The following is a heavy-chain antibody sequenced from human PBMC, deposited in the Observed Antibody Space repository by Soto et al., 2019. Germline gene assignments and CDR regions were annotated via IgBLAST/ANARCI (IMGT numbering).Heavy chain of an antibody. CDR3: ARSYCSSTSCYWTLNWFDP. J-gene: IGHJ5*02. CDR2: INPSGGST. Sequence: ASVKVSCKISGHTLTELSIHWVRQAPGQGLEWMGIINPSGGSTSYAQKFQGRVTMTRDTSTSTVYMALSTLRSEDTAVYYCARSYCSSTSCYWTLNWFDPWGQGTLVTVSS. CDR1: GHTLTELS. V-gene: IGHV1-46*01. D-gene: IGHD2-2*01.